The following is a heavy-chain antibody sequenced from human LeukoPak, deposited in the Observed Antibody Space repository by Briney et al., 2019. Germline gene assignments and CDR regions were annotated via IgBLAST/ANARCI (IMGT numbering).Heavy chain of an antibody. CDR2: IYYSGST. Sequence: SQTLSLTCTVSGGSISSGSYYWSWIRQPAGKGLEWIGYIYYSGSTNYNPSLKSRVTISVDTSKNQFSLKLSSVTAADTAVYFCARGQGWYYYMDVWGKGTTVTVSS. V-gene: IGHV4-61*10. CDR3: ARGQGWYYYMDV. CDR1: GGSISSGSYY. J-gene: IGHJ6*03.